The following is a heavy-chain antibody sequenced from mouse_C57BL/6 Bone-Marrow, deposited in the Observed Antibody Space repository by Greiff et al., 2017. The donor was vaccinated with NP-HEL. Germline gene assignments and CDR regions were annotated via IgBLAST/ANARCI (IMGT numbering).Heavy chain of an antibody. CDR2: IHPNSGST. Sequence: VQLQQPGAELVKPGASVKLSCKASGYTFTSYWMHWVKQRPGQGLEWIGMIHPNSGSTNYNEKFKSKATLTVDKSSSTAYMQLSSLTSEDSAVYYCARISFITTVASGYFDVWGTGTTVTVSS. CDR3: ARISFITTVASGYFDV. D-gene: IGHD1-1*01. CDR1: GYTFTSYW. J-gene: IGHJ1*03. V-gene: IGHV1-64*01.